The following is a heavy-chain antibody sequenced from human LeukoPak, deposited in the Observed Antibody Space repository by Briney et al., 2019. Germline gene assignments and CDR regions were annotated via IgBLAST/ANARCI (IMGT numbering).Heavy chain of an antibody. CDR2: ISSSSTYI. V-gene: IGHV3-21*01. J-gene: IGHJ6*02. Sequence: PGGSLRLSCAASRFTFSGYSMNWVRQAPGKGLEWVSCISSSSTYIYYADSMKGRFTISRDNAKNSLYLQMNSMRAEDTAVYYCARGYYYGMDVWGQGTTVTVSS. CDR3: ARGYYYGMDV. CDR1: RFTFSGYS.